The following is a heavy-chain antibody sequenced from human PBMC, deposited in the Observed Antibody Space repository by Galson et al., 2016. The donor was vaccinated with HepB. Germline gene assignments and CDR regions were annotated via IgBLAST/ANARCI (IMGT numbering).Heavy chain of an antibody. CDR2: IDWDDNE. Sequence: PALVKPTQTLTLTCTLSGFSLSTKGMCVSWIRQPPGKALEWLARIDWDDNEYYSTSLKTRLTISKDTSKDQVVLTMANMDPVDTATYYCARTLWFGELLYRSYGMDVWGQGTTVTVSS. CDR1: GFSLSTKGMC. D-gene: IGHD3-10*01. V-gene: IGHV2-70*11. CDR3: ARTLWFGELLYRSYGMDV. J-gene: IGHJ6*02.